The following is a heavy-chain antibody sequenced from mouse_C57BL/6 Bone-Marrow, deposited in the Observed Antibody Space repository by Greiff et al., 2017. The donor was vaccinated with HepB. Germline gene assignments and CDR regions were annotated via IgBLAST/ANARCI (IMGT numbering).Heavy chain of an antibody. CDR3: AQDGYSKYWYFDG. Sequence: QVQLQQSGAELMKPGASVKLSCKATGYTFTGYWIEWVKQRPGHGLEWIGEILPGSGGTNYNEKFKGKATFTADTSSNTAYMQLSSLTTEDSAIYVCAQDGYSKYWYFDGCVTGTTDSVPS. J-gene: IGHJ1*03. V-gene: IGHV1-9*01. D-gene: IGHD2-5*01. CDR2: ILPGSGGT. CDR1: GYTFTGYW.